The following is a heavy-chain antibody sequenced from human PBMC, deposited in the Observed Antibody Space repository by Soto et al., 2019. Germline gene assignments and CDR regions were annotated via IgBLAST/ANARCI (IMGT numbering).Heavy chain of an antibody. J-gene: IGHJ3*02. CDR2: ISWNSGSI. Sequence: VQLVESGGGLVQPGTSLRLSCAVSGFIFDDYAMHWARQAPGKGLEWVSGISWNSGSIDYADSVKGRFTMSRDNAKNSLYLQMNSLRAEDTALYYCAKDRGSSTSLSDAFDIWGQGTMVTVSS. CDR1: GFIFDDYA. V-gene: IGHV3-9*01. CDR3: AKDRGSSTSLSDAFDI. D-gene: IGHD2-2*01.